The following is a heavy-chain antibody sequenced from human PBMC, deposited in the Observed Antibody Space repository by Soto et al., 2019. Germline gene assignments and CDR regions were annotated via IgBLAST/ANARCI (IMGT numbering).Heavy chain of an antibody. CDR3: ARGSKIGYCSSTSCYQRHYYYGMDV. J-gene: IGHJ6*02. CDR2: INHSGST. Sequence: SETLSLTCAVYGGSFRVYYWSWIRHPPGKGLEWIGEINHSGSTKYNPSLKSRVTISVDTSKNQFSLKLSSVTAADTAVYYCARGSKIGYCSSTSCYQRHYYYGMDVWGQGTTVTVSS. D-gene: IGHD2-2*01. CDR1: GGSFRVYY. V-gene: IGHV4-34*01.